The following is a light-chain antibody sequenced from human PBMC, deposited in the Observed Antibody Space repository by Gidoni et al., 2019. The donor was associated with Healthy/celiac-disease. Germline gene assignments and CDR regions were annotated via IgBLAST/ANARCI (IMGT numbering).Light chain of an antibody. CDR3: QQRSNWPPT. V-gene: IGKV3-11*01. CDR1: QSVSSY. Sequence: EIVLPQSPATLSLSPGQRATLSCRASQSVSSYLAWYQQKPGQAPRLLLYDASNRATGIPARFSSSGSGTDFTLTISSLEPEDFAVYYCQQRSNWPPTFGQGTKVEIK. CDR2: DAS. J-gene: IGKJ1*01.